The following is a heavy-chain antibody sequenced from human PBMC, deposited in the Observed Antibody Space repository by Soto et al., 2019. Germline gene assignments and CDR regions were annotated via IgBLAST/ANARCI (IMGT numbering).Heavy chain of an antibody. J-gene: IGHJ5*02. V-gene: IGHV3-48*02. CDR1: GFTFRSYS. Sequence: GGSLRLSCAASGFTFRSYSMNWVRQPPGKGLEWVSYISISSRTIYYADSVKGRFTISRDDAKNSLYLQMNSLRDEDTSVYYCARDNGIAGSFDPWGQGTLVTVSS. CDR3: ARDNGIAGSFDP. D-gene: IGHD6-13*01. CDR2: ISISSRTI.